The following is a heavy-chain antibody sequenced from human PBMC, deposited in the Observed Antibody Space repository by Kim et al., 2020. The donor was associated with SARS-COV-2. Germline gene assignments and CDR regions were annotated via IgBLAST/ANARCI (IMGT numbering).Heavy chain of an antibody. J-gene: IGHJ6*02. V-gene: IGHV7-4-1*02. Sequence: GHPTYAQGFTGRFVFSLDTSVSTAYLQISSLKAEDTAVYYCASFHYGMDVWGQGTTVTVSS. CDR2: GHP. CDR3: ASFHYGMDV.